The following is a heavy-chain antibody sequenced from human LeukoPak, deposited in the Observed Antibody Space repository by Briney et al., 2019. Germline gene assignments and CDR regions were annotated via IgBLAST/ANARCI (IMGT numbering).Heavy chain of an antibody. CDR2: ISAYNGNT. Sequence: GASVKVSCTASGYTFTSYGISWVRQAPGQGLEWVGWISAYNGNTNYAHKLQGRVTMTTDTSTSTVYMELRSLRSDDTALYYCARDREYSSSWPGHWGQGTLVTVSS. V-gene: IGHV1-18*01. D-gene: IGHD6-13*01. CDR1: GYTFTSYG. J-gene: IGHJ1*01. CDR3: ARDREYSSSWPGH.